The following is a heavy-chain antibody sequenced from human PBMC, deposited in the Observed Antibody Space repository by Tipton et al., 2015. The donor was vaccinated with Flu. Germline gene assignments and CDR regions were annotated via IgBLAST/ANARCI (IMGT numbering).Heavy chain of an antibody. CDR3: ARFLGYCSGGSCYSTDSRYGMDV. D-gene: IGHD2-15*01. Sequence: GSLRLSCAASGFTFGSYSMFWVRQAPGKGLEWVSSITSTSSQINYADSVRGRFTISRDNAKYSLYLQMNILRAEVTAVYYCARFLGYCSGGSCYSTDSRYGMDVWGQGPTVTVS. V-gene: IGHV3-21*01. CDR1: GFTFGSYS. J-gene: IGHJ6*02. CDR2: ITSTSSQI.